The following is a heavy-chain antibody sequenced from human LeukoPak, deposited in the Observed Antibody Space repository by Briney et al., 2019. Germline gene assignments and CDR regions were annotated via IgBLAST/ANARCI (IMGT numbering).Heavy chain of an antibody. V-gene: IGHV3-23*01. CDR3: ARGTTIFGVVIKDWFDP. D-gene: IGHD3-3*01. J-gene: IGHJ5*02. Sequence: PGGSLRLSCAASGFTFSSYAMSWVRQAPGKGLEWVSAISGSGGSTYYADSVRGRFTISRDNAKNSLYLQMNSLRAEDTAVYYCARGTTIFGVVIKDWFDPWGHGTLVTVSS. CDR1: GFTFSSYA. CDR2: ISGSGGST.